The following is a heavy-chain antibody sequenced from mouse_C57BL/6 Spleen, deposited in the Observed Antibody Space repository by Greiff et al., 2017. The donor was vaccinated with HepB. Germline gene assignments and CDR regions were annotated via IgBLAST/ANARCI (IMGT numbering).Heavy chain of an antibody. Sequence: EVQLVESGGGLVKPGGSLKLSCAASGFTFSDYGMHWVRQAPEKGLEWVAYISSGSSTIYYADTVKGRFTISRDNAKNTLFLQMTSLRSEDTAMYYCTTGPYYYAMDYWGQGTSVTVSS. D-gene: IGHD3-3*01. CDR3: TTGPYYYAMDY. J-gene: IGHJ4*01. V-gene: IGHV5-17*01. CDR2: ISSGSSTI. CDR1: GFTFSDYG.